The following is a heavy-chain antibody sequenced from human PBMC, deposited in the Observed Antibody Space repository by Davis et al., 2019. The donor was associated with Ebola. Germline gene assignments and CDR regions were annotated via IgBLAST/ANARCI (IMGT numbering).Heavy chain of an antibody. CDR1: GFTFNSHM. Sequence: GGSLRSSCPAPGFTFNSHMMHWVRQPPGKGLVWVALTLYDGSIENYVDSVKGRFAVSRDNCRNTLYLQVNSLRPDDTALYFCARDRETYGNPYYFDFWGRGTLVTVSS. V-gene: IGHV3-30*09. D-gene: IGHD1-26*01. CDR2: TLYDGSIE. CDR3: ARDRETYGNPYYFDF. J-gene: IGHJ4*02.